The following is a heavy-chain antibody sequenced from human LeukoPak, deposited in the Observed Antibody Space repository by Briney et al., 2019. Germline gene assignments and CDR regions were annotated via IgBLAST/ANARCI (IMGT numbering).Heavy chain of an antibody. D-gene: IGHD4-23*01. J-gene: IGHJ4*02. V-gene: IGHV3-7*01. CDR3: AKDRDDYGGNSGILDY. CDR1: GFTFSSYA. Sequence: GGSLRLSCAASGFTFSSYAMSWVRQAPGKGLEWVANIKQDGSEKYYVDSVKGRFTISRDNSKNTLYLQMNSLRAEDTAVYYCAKDRDDYGGNSGILDYWGQGTLVTVSS. CDR2: IKQDGSEK.